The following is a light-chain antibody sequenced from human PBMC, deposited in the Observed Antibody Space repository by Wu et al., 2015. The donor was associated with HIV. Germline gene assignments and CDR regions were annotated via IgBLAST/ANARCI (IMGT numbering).Light chain of an antibody. CDR2: GAS. J-gene: IGKJ4*01. CDR3: QQYNNWPLT. CDR1: ESVSGY. V-gene: IGKV3-20*01. Sequence: VLTQSPGTLSLSPGEGATLSCRVSESVSGYLARYQQRPGQPPTLLIYGASSRAVGIPDRFSGSGSGTDFSLTIRRLEPEDFAVYYCQQYNNWPLTFGGGTKVEIK.